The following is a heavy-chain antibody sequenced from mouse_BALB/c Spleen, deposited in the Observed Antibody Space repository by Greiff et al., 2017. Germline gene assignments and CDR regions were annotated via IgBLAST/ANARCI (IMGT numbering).Heavy chain of an antibody. D-gene: IGHD2-4*01. CDR2: INPSNGGT. CDR3: ARSGYDYVPYFDY. V-gene: IGHV1S81*02. J-gene: IGHJ2*01. CDR1: GYTFTSYY. Sequence: VQLQQSGAELVKPGASVKLSCKASGYTFTSYYMYWVKQRPGQGLEWIGEINPSNGGTNFNEKFKSKATLTVDKSSSTAYMQLSSLTSENSAVYFCARSGYDYVPYFDYWGQGTTLTVSS.